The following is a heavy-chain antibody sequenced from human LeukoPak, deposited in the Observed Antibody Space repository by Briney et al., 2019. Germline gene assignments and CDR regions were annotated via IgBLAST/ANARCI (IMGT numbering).Heavy chain of an antibody. D-gene: IGHD3-9*01. V-gene: IGHV3-30*02. J-gene: IGHJ4*02. Sequence: PGGSLRLSCAASGFTFSSYDMYWVRQAPGKGLDWVAFVRYDGSQKYYTDSVKGRFTLSRDNSKNTLYLQMNSLRAEDTAVYYCAKELNILTGYYHDYWGQGTLVTVS. CDR2: VRYDGSQK. CDR3: AKELNILTGYYHDY. CDR1: GFTFSSYD.